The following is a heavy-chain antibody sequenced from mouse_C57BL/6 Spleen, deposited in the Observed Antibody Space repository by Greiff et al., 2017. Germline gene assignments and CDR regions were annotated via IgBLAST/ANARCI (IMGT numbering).Heavy chain of an antibody. CDR2: IYIGNGYT. V-gene: IGHV1-58*01. CDR3: ARNYLDY. Sequence: SGAELVRPGSSVKMSCKTSGYTFTSYGINWVKQRPGQGLEWIGYIYIGNGYTEYNQKFKDKATLTADKSSSTAYMQLSSLTYEDSAVYYCARNYLDYWGQGTTLTVSS. J-gene: IGHJ2*01. CDR1: GYTFTSYG.